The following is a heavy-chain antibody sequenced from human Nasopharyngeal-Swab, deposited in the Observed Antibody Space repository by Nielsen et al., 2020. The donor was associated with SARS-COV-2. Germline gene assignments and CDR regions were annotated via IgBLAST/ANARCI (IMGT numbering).Heavy chain of an antibody. CDR3: ARGAPRGGYDFSLYYYYYYGVDV. Sequence: WIRQPPGKGLEWIGSIYYSGSTYYNPSLKSRVTISVDTPKNQFSLKLSSVTAADTAVYYCARGAPRGGYDFSLYYYYYYGVDVWGQGTTVTVSS. CDR2: IYYSGST. D-gene: IGHD5-12*01. J-gene: IGHJ6*02. V-gene: IGHV4-39*01.